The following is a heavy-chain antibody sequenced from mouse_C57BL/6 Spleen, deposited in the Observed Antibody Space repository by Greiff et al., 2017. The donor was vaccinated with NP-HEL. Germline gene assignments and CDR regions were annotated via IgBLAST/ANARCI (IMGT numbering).Heavy chain of an antibody. D-gene: IGHD2-4*01. V-gene: IGHV5-16*01. CDR2: INYDGSST. Sequence: EVQLVESEGGLVQPGSSMKLSCTASGFTFSDYYMAWVRQVPEKGLEWVANINYDGSSTYYLESLKSRFIISRDNSKNMLYLPMSSLKSEDTATYYCAREGLRCFDDWGQGTTLTVSS. CDR3: AREGLRCFDD. CDR1: GFTFSDYY. J-gene: IGHJ2*01.